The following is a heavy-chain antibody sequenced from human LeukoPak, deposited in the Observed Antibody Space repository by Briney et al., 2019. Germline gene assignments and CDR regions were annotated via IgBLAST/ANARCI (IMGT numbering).Heavy chain of an antibody. D-gene: IGHD3-9*01. CDR2: INPNSGAT. CDR3: ARGYYDILTGPVGAFDI. V-gene: IGHV1-2*02. J-gene: IGHJ3*02. CDR1: GYTFTGYY. Sequence: GASVKVSCKASGYTFTGYYMHWVRQAPGQGLEWMGWINPNSGATNYAQKFQGRVTMTRDTSISTAYMELSRLRSDDTAVYYCARGYYDILTGPVGAFDIWGQGTMVTVSS.